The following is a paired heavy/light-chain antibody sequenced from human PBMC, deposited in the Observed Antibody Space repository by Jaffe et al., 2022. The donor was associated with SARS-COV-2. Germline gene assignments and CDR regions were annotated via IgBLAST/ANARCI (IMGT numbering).Light chain of an antibody. CDR1: STNIGNNY. CDR3: GTWDSSLSAGV. CDR2: ENK. J-gene: IGLJ3*02. V-gene: IGLV1-51*02. Sequence: QSVLTQPPSVSAAPGQKVTISCSGSSTNIGNNYVSWYQQLPGTAPKLLIYENKKRPSGIPDRFSGSKSGTSATLGITGLQTGDEADYYCGTWDSSLSAGVFGGGTWLTVL.
Heavy chain of an antibody. CDR1: GFTLSPYW. V-gene: IGHV3-74*01. CDR2: TNSDGSTT. D-gene: IGHD4-4*01. Sequence: EVQLVESGGGLVQPGGSLRLSCAASGFTLSPYWMHWVRQAPGKGLVWVSHTNSDGSTTTYADSVKGRFTISRDNAKNTLYLQMNSLRAEDTAVYYCARDKGLQTYYYYSYGMDVWGQGTTVTVSS. J-gene: IGHJ6*02. CDR3: ARDKGLQTYYYYSYGMDV.